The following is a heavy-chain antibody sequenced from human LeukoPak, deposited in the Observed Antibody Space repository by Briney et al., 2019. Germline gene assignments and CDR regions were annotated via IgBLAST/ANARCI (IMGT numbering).Heavy chain of an antibody. CDR3: AGYPPYYYYYMDV. Sequence: PSETLSLTCTVSGGSISSGDYYWSWVRQHPGKGLEWIAYIYYGGTTYYNPSLMGRITISMDTSKNQFSLNLSSVTAADTAVYYCAGYPPYYYYYMDVWGKGTTVTVSS. CDR2: IYYGGTT. J-gene: IGHJ6*03. V-gene: IGHV4-31*03. CDR1: GGSISSGDYY. D-gene: IGHD5-18*01.